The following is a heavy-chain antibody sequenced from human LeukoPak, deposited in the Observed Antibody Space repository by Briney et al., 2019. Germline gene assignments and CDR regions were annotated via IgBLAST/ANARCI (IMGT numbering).Heavy chain of an antibody. CDR2: IYTSGST. V-gene: IGHV4-4*07. CDR1: GGSISSYY. D-gene: IGHD6-6*01. J-gene: IGHJ4*02. CDR3: ARESYSSSYLFDF. Sequence: NPSETLSLTCTVSGGSISSYYWSWIRQPAGEGLEWIGRIYTSGSTNYNPSLKSRVTMSVDTSKNQISLKVNSGTAADTAVYYCARESYSSSYLFDFWGQGTLVTVSS.